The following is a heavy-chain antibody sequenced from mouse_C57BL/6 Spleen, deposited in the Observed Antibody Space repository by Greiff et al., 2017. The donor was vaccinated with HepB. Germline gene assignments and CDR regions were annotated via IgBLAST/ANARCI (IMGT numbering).Heavy chain of an antibody. J-gene: IGHJ3*01. V-gene: IGHV1-81*01. CDR1: GYTFTSYG. Sequence: VKLMESGAELARPGASVKLSCKASGYTFTSYGISWVKQRTGQGLEWIGEIYPRSGNTYYNEKFKGKATLTADKSSSTAYMELRSLTSEDSAVYFCARPEGFAYWGQGTLVTVSA. CDR3: ARPEGFAY. CDR2: IYPRSGNT.